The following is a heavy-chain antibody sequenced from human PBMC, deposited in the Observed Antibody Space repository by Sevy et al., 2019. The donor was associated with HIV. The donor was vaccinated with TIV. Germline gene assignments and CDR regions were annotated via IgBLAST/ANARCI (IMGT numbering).Heavy chain of an antibody. CDR1: GFSVSSNY. CDR2: IYTSGNT. Sequence: GGSLRLSCVASGFSVSSNYMAWVRQTPGRGLQYVSLIYTSGNTYYADSVKGRFTISRDDSRNTVFLQMNNLRVDDTAFYYCASRLGTLIQWALHYWGPGALVTVSS. V-gene: IGHV3-53*03. CDR3: ASRLGTLIQWALHY. J-gene: IGHJ4*02. D-gene: IGHD1-26*01.